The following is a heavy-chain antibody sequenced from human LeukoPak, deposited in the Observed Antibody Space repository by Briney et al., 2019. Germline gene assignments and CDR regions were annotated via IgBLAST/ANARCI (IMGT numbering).Heavy chain of an antibody. CDR1: GGSISSGSYY. CDR2: IYTSGST. J-gene: IGHJ5*02. Sequence: PSETLSLTCTVSGGSISSGSYYWSWIRQPAGKGLEWIGRIYTSGSTNYNPSLKSRVTISVDTSKNQFSLKLSSVTAADTAVYYCARGDIVATSYFGGWFDPWGQGTLVTVSS. V-gene: IGHV4-61*02. D-gene: IGHD5-12*01. CDR3: ARGDIVATSYFGGWFDP.